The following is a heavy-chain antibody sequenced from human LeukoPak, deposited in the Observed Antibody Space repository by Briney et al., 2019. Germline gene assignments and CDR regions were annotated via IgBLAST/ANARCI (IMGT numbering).Heavy chain of an antibody. CDR2: IIPIFGTA. Sequence: GASVKVSCKASEGTFSSYAISWVRQAPGQGLEWMGGIIPIFGTANYAQKFQGRVTITADESTSTAYMELSSLRSEDTAVYYCARDRNFRITMIVVVPGWFDPWGQGTLVTVSS. CDR1: EGTFSSYA. D-gene: IGHD3-22*01. J-gene: IGHJ5*02. V-gene: IGHV1-69*13. CDR3: ARDRNFRITMIVVVPGWFDP.